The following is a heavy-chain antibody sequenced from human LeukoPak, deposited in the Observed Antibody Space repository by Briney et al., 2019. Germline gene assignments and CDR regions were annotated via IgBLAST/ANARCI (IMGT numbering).Heavy chain of an antibody. D-gene: IGHD3-22*01. V-gene: IGHV3-53*01. CDR3: ARDRDYYDSSGYYAVDYFDY. J-gene: IGHJ4*02. CDR2: IYSGGST. Sequence: PGGSLRLSCAASGFTVSSNYMSWVRQAPGKGLEWVSVIYSGGSTYYADSVKGRFTISRDNSKNTLYLQMNSLRAEDTAVYYCARDRDYYDSSGYYAVDYFDYWGQGTLVTVSS. CDR1: GFTVSSNY.